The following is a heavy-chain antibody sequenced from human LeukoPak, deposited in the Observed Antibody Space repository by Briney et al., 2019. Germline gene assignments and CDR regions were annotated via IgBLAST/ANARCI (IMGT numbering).Heavy chain of an antibody. Sequence: SETLSLTCGVSGGSISSNNWWSWVRQPPGRGLEWIGEIYHSGSANYNPSLKSRVTISVDKSKNQLSLNLRSVTSADTAVYFCTRVSIHGDSDYWGQGTLVTVSS. CDR3: TRVSIHGDSDY. CDR2: IYHSGSA. CDR1: GGSISSNNW. J-gene: IGHJ4*02. V-gene: IGHV4-4*02.